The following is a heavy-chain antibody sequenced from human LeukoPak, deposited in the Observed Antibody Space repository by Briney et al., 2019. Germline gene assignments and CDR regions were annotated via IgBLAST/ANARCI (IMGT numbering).Heavy chain of an antibody. CDR2: IYPGDSDT. V-gene: IGHV5-51*01. J-gene: IGHJ6*03. D-gene: IGHD5-12*01. Sequence: PGASLQISCQGSGSSFTSYWIGWVRQLPGKGLEWMGIIYPGDSDTRYSPSFQGQVTISADKSISTAYLQWSSLKASDTAMYYCARRGYSGYDFRGYYYYMDVWGKGTTVTVSS. CDR3: ARRGYSGYDFRGYYYYMDV. CDR1: GSSFTSYW.